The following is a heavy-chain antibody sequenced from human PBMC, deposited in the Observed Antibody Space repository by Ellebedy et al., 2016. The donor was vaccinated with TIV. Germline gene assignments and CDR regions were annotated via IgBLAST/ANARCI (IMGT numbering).Heavy chain of an antibody. J-gene: IGHJ4*02. CDR2: IYYSGST. V-gene: IGHV4-39*01. Sequence: MPSETLSLTCTVSGGSISSSSYYRGWIRQPTGKGLEWIGSIYYSGSTYYNPSLKSRVTISVDTSKNQFSLKLSSVTAADTAVYYCARLATRRGYSYGYGPYYYDSSGSIDYWGQGTLVTVSS. CDR3: ARLATRRGYSYGYGPYYYDSSGSIDY. CDR1: GGSISSSSYY. D-gene: IGHD3-22*01.